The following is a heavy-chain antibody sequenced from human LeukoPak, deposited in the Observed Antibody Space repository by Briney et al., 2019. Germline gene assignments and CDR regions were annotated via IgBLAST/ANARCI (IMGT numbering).Heavy chain of an antibody. D-gene: IGHD2-15*01. CDR2: SIPIFGTA. V-gene: IGHV1-69*05. Sequence: PGGSLRLSCAASGFTVSSNYISWVRQAAGQGLEWMARSIPIFGTANYAQKFQGRVTITTDESTSTAYMELSSLRSEDTAVYYCARAFCSGGSCYSIDYWGQGTLVTVSS. CDR1: GFTVSSNY. CDR3: ARAFCSGGSCYSIDY. J-gene: IGHJ4*02.